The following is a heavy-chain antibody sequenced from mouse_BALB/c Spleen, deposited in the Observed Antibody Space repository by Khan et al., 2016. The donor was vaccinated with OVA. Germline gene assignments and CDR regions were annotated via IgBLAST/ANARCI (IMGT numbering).Heavy chain of an antibody. CDR3: VRKDYYDYDPFTY. CDR1: GYSITSEYT. Sequence: EVQLQESGPGLVKPSQSLSLTCTVTGYSITSEYTWNWIRQFPGNKLEWMGFISYSGNTRYNPSLKSRISITRDTSKNPFFLQLNYVTSEDTATXTGVRKDYYDYDPFTYWGQGTLVTVSA. J-gene: IGHJ3*01. CDR2: ISYSGNT. D-gene: IGHD2-4*01. V-gene: IGHV3-2*02.